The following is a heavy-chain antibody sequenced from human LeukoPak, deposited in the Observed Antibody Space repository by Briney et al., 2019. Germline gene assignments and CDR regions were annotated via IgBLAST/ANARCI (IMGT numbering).Heavy chain of an antibody. CDR3: ARQIASAGTAGFDF. J-gene: IGHJ4*02. Sequence: PAETLSLPCTVSGVSISSYYWSWVRQPAGKGLEWVGRIYSTGSTNYNPSLKSRVTMSVATSKNQFSLRLRSVTAADTAVYYCARQIASAGTAGFDFWGQGALVTVSS. D-gene: IGHD6-13*01. CDR2: IYSTGST. V-gene: IGHV4-4*07. CDR1: GVSISSYY.